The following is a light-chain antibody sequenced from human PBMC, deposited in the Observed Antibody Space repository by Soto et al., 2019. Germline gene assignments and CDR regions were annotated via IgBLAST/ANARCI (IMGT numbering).Light chain of an antibody. J-gene: IGKJ1*01. Sequence: DIQMTQSPSTLSASVGXRVTITCRASQSISSWLAWDQQKPGRAPKLLIYDASSLESGVPTRFSGSGSGTEFTLTISSLQSDDFATYYCQKYNSYSAFRQGTKVDIK. CDR3: QKYNSYSA. CDR1: QSISSW. V-gene: IGKV1-5*01. CDR2: DAS.